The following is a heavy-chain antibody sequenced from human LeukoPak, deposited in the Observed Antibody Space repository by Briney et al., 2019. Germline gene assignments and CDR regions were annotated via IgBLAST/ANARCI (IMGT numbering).Heavy chain of an antibody. CDR2: INHSGST. V-gene: IGHV4-34*01. CDR3: ATGSGYYYYYGMDV. J-gene: IGHJ6*02. Sequence: SETLSLTCAVYGGSFSGYYWSWIRQPPGKGLEWVGEINHSGSTNYNPSLKSRVTISVDTSKNQFSMKLSSVTAADTAVYYCATGSGYYYYYGMDVWGQGTTVTVSS. D-gene: IGHD3-3*01. CDR1: GGSFSGYY.